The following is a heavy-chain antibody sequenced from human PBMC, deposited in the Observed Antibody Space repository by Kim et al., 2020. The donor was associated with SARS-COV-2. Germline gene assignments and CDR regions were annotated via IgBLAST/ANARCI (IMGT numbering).Heavy chain of an antibody. V-gene: IGHV6-1*01. CDR2: TYYRSKWYN. Sequence: SQTLSLTCAISGDSVSSNSAAWNWIRQSPSRGLEWLGRTYYRSKWYNDYAVSVKSRITINPDTSKNQFSLQLNSVTPEDTAVYYCARVGYSSNYYYYYGMDVWGQGTTVTVSS. CDR1: GDSVSSNSAA. D-gene: IGHD6-13*01. J-gene: IGHJ6*02. CDR3: ARVGYSSNYYYYYGMDV.